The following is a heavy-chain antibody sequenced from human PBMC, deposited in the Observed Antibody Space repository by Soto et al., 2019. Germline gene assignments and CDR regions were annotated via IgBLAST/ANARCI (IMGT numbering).Heavy chain of an antibody. D-gene: IGHD1-26*01. V-gene: IGHV3-30*18. CDR3: ANDVGAYVHYYYGVDV. CDR1: GFTFKTHA. CDR2: IAYDGNEK. J-gene: IGHJ6*04. Sequence: QVQLVESGGGVVQPGTSLRLSCAASGFTFKTHAMHWVRQAPGKGLEWMAGIAYDGNEKFYADSVKGRFNISRDNAKNALYMEINTLRSEETGVYYRANDVGAYVHYYYGVDVWGEGTTVTVAS.